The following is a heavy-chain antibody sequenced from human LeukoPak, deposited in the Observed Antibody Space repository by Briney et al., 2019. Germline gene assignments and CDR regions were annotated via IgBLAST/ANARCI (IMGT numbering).Heavy chain of an antibody. D-gene: IGHD3-22*01. CDR2: IRYDGSNK. J-gene: IGHJ4*02. CDR3: AKDTASLLVVPKWGGFDY. Sequence: PGGSLRLSCAASGFTFSSYGMHWVRQAPGKGLEWVAFIRYDGSNKYYADSVKGRFTISRDNSKNTLYLQMNSLRAEDTAVYYCAKDTASLLVVPKWGGFDYWGQGTLVTVSS. V-gene: IGHV3-30*02. CDR1: GFTFSSYG.